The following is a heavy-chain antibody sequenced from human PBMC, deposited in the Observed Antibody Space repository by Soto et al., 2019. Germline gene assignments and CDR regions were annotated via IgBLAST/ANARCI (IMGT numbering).Heavy chain of an antibody. CDR2: IITILGIA. D-gene: IGHD1-26*01. Sequence: QVQLVQSGAEVKKPGSSVKVSCKASVVTFSSSTISWVRQAPGQGLEWMGRIITILGIANYAQKFQGRVTSTADKSTSTAYMELSSLRSEDTAVYYCLLATTKTNQDYWGQGTLVTVSS. CDR3: LLATTKTNQDY. CDR1: VVTFSSST. J-gene: IGHJ4*02. V-gene: IGHV1-69*02.